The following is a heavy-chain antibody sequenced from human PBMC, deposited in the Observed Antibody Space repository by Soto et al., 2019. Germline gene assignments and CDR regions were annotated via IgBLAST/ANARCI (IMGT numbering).Heavy chain of an antibody. CDR1: GYTFTSYA. Sequence: QVQLVQSGAEVKKPGASVKVSCKASGYTFTSYAMHWVRQAPGQRLEWMGWINAGNGNTKYSQKFQGRVTIPRETSPSTAYIALSRLRSEQPAVYTCARAVAAAGLDSLGQGTLVTVSS. V-gene: IGHV1-3*01. CDR2: INAGNGNT. CDR3: ARAVAAAGLDS. J-gene: IGHJ4*02. D-gene: IGHD6-13*01.